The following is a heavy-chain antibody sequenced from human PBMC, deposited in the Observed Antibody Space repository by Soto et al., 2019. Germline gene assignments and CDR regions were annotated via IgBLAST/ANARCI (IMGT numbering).Heavy chain of an antibody. J-gene: IGHJ5*02. CDR1: GYTFTSYY. CDR2: INPSGGST. D-gene: IGHD4-17*01. V-gene: IGHV1-46*01. Sequence: ASAKVSCKASGYTFTSYYMHWVRPAPGHELEWMGIINPSGGSTSYAQKFQGRVTMTRDTSTSTVYMELSSLRSEDPAVYYCARVTTDNRFDPRGNGTRVSAAS. CDR3: ARVTTDNRFDP.